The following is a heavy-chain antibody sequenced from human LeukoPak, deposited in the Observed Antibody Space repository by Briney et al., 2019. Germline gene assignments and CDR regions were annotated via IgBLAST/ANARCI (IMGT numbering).Heavy chain of an antibody. V-gene: IGHV3-48*04. CDR1: GFTFSSYN. Sequence: GGSLRLSCAASGFTFSSYNMNWVRQAPGKGLEWVSYISSSGSTIYYADSVKGRFTISRDNAKNSLYLQMNSLRAEDTAVYYCAELGITMIGGVWGKGTTVTIS. CDR2: ISSSGSTI. J-gene: IGHJ6*03. CDR3: AELGITMIGGV. D-gene: IGHD3-10*02.